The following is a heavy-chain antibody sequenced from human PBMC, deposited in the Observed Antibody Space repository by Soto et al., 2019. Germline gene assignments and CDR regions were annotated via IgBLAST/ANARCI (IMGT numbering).Heavy chain of an antibody. CDR3: ALVERGTATTVVDAFDI. D-gene: IGHD1-1*01. V-gene: IGHV4-34*01. CDR2: MSHSGGT. J-gene: IGHJ3*02. CDR1: GGFVSSGSYY. Sequence: QVQLQQWGAGLLKPSETLSLTCAVYGGFVSSGSYYWSWIRQPPGKGLEWIGEMSHSGGTHFNPSYKSRVTISVDTSKNQFSLKMSSVTAADTALYYCALVERGTATTVVDAFDIWGPGTMVTVSS.